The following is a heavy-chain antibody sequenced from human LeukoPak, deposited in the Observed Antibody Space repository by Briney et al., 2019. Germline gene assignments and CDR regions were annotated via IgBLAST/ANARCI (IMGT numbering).Heavy chain of an antibody. CDR2: IYSGGST. Sequence: PGGSLRLSCAASEFSVGSNYMSWVRQAPGKGLEWVSIIYSGGSTYYADSVKGRFTISRDNSKNTLYLQMNSLRAEDTAVYYCARRRSDYYDSSGYWYYFDYWGQGTLVTVSS. V-gene: IGHV3-53*01. J-gene: IGHJ4*02. CDR1: EFSVGSNY. CDR3: ARRRSDYYDSSGYWYYFDY. D-gene: IGHD3-22*01.